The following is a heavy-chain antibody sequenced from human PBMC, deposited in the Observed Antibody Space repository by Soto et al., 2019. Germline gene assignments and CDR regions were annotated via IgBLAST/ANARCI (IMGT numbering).Heavy chain of an antibody. V-gene: IGHV4-34*01. CDR1: GGSFSGYY. Sequence: SETLSLTCAVYGGSFSGYYWSWIRQPPGKGLEWIGEINHSGSTNYNPSLKSRVTISVDTSKNQFSLKLSSVTAADTAVYYCARVTFWSGSNWFDPWGQGTLVTVSS. CDR2: INHSGST. CDR3: ARVTFWSGSNWFDP. D-gene: IGHD3-3*01. J-gene: IGHJ5*02.